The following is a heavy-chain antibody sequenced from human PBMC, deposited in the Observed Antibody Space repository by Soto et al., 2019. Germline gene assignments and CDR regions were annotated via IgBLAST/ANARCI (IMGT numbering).Heavy chain of an antibody. V-gene: IGHV2-5*02. D-gene: IGHD2-2*01. Sequence: SGPTLVNPTQTLTLTCTFSGFSLSTSGVGVGWIRQPPGKALEWLALIYWDDDKRYSPSLKSRLTITKDTSKNQVVLTMTNMDPVDTATYYCAHTDKYQYQLLLDGNWFDPWGQGTLVTVSS. CDR2: IYWDDDK. CDR1: GFSLSTSGVG. J-gene: IGHJ5*02. CDR3: AHTDKYQYQLLLDGNWFDP.